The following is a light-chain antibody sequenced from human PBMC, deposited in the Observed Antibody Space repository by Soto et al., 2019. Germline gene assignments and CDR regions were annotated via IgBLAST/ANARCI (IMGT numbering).Light chain of an antibody. CDR1: QGISSA. Sequence: AIQLTQSPSSLSASVGDRVTITCRASQGISSALAWYQQKPGKSPNLLIYDVSSLESGVPSRFSGSGSGTDFTLTISSLQHEDFATYYCQQFTTYPALTFGGGTKVEIK. CDR2: DVS. CDR3: QQFTTYPALT. V-gene: IGKV1-13*02. J-gene: IGKJ4*01.